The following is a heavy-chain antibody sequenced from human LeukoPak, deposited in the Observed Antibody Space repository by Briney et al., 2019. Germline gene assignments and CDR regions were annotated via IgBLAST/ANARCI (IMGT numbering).Heavy chain of an antibody. D-gene: IGHD2-2*01. V-gene: IGHV4-34*01. CDR3: ARSIVVVPAAMGDYYYYYMDV. CDR1: GGSFSGYY. CDR2: INHSGST. J-gene: IGHJ6*03. Sequence: SETLSLTCAVYGGSFSGYYWSWIRQPPGKGLEWIGEINHSGSTNYNPSLRSRVTISVDTSKNQFSLKLSSVTAADTAVYYCARSIVVVPAAMGDYYYYYMDVWGKGTTVTVSS.